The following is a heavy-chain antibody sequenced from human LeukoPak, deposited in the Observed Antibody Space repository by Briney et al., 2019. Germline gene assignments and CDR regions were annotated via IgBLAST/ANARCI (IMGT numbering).Heavy chain of an antibody. CDR2: MNPGSGDT. V-gene: IGHV1-8*01. D-gene: IGHD3-9*01. Sequence: ASVKVSFKASGYTFTTHDLTWVRQATGQGLEWMGWMNPGSGDTAYAQKFQGRVTMTRDTSMSTAYMELNSLGSEDTAIYYCARGLGDYNTDWFPVSGYWGQGTPVTVSS. J-gene: IGHJ4*02. CDR3: ARGLGDYNTDWFPVSGY. CDR1: GYTFTTHD.